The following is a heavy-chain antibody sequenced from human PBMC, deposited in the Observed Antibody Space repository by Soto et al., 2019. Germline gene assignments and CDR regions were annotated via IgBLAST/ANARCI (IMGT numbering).Heavy chain of an antibody. V-gene: IGHV3-74*01. CDR3: ASVSGSRSGESNYGMDI. J-gene: IGHJ6*02. Sequence: EVKLVESGGGLVQPGGSLRLSCAASGISFSAHWMHWVRQAPGKGPVWVSRIKYDGRSADYASSVNGQFTVSRDNAKSMRYLQINSLRAEDTAVYYCASVSGSRSGESNYGMDIWGHGTTVIVSS. CDR2: IKYDGRSA. D-gene: IGHD1-26*01. CDR1: GISFSAHW.